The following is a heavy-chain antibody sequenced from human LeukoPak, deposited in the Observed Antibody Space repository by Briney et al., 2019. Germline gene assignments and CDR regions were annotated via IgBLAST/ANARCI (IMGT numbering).Heavy chain of an antibody. V-gene: IGHV4-61*01. CDR3: ARGDGNWFDP. CDR1: GGSVRSGSHY. CDR2: IQNIGST. Sequence: SETLSLTCTVSGGSVRSGSHYWSWIRQPPGKGLEWIGYIQNIGSTNYNPSLKSRVTISIDTSRTQFSLKLSSVTAADTAIYYCARGDGNWFDPWGQGILVTVSS. J-gene: IGHJ5*02. D-gene: IGHD5-24*01.